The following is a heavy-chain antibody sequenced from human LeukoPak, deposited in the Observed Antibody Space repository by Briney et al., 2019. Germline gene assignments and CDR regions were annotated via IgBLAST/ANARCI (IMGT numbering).Heavy chain of an antibody. CDR2: FFYSGST. Sequence: SETLSLTCTVSGGSISSRPYCWGWIRQPPGKGLEWLGSFFYSGSTNYKPSLKSRVTISVDTSKKQFSLKLSSVTAADTAVYYCASLRERSYYARGFDYWGQGTLVTVSS. CDR1: GGSISSRPYC. CDR3: ASLRERSYYARGFDY. V-gene: IGHV4-39*01. J-gene: IGHJ4*02. D-gene: IGHD1-26*01.